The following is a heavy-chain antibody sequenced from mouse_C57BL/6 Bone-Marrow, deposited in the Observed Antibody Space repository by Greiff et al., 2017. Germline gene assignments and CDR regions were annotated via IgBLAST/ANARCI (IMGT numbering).Heavy chain of an antibody. Sequence: EVQLQQSGPELVKPGASVKMSCKASGYTFTDYNMHWVKQSHGKSLEWIGHINPNNGGTSYNQKFKGKATLTVNKSSSTAYMELRSLTSEDSAVYYCAREWVITTVVAPYWYFDVWGTGTTVTVSS. V-gene: IGHV1-22*01. CDR1: GYTFTDYN. CDR2: INPNNGGT. D-gene: IGHD1-1*01. J-gene: IGHJ1*03. CDR3: AREWVITTVVAPYWYFDV.